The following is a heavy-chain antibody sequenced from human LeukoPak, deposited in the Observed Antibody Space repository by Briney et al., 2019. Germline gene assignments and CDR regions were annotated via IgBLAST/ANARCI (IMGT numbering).Heavy chain of an antibody. CDR1: GVSISSSNSY. CDR2: IYYSGNT. V-gene: IGHV4-39*01. D-gene: IGHD3/OR15-3a*01. J-gene: IGHJ4*02. CDR3: ARQTGSGLFILP. Sequence: PSETLSLTCTVSGVSISSSNSYWGWIRQPPGKGLEWIGSIYYSGNTYYSASLKSQVSIPIDTSKNQFSLRLTSVTAADTAVYYCARQTGSGLFILPGGQGTLVTVSS.